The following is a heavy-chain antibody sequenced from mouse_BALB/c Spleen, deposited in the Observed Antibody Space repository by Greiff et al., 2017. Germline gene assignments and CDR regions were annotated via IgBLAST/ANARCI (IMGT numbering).Heavy chain of an antibody. CDR3: ARGSITTATGY. CDR2: ISSGGST. CDR1: GFTFSSYA. V-gene: IGHV5-6-5*01. J-gene: IGHJ2*01. Sequence: EVKVVESGGGLVKPGGSLKLSCAASGFTFSSYAMSWVRQTPEKRLEWVASISSGGSTYYPDSVKGRFTISRDNARNIPYLQMSSLRSEDTAMYYCARGSITTATGYWGQGTTLTVSS. D-gene: IGHD1-2*01.